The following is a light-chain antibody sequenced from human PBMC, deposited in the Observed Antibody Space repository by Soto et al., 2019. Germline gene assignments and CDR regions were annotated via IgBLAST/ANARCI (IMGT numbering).Light chain of an antibody. V-gene: IGKV3-20*01. CDR3: QQYGRSPLT. Sequence: EIVLTQSPGTLSLSPGEGVTLSCRASESVSSSYLAWYQQKPGQAPRLLIFGASNRATGIPDRFSGSGSATDFTLTITRLEPEDFAVYYCQQYGRSPLTFGQGTKVEFK. CDR2: GAS. CDR1: ESVSSSY. J-gene: IGKJ1*01.